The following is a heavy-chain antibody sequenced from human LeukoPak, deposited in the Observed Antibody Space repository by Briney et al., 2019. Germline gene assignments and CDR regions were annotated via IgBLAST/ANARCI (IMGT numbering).Heavy chain of an antibody. Sequence: SETLSLTCTVSGYSISSGYYWGWIRQPPGKGLEWIGSIYHSGSTYYNPSLKSRVTISVDTSKNQFSLKLSSVTAADTAVYYCARDPYYDFWSGYLVDPLDAFDIWGQGTMVTVSS. CDR2: IYHSGST. J-gene: IGHJ3*02. D-gene: IGHD3-3*01. CDR3: ARDPYYDFWSGYLVDPLDAFDI. CDR1: GYSISSGYY. V-gene: IGHV4-38-2*02.